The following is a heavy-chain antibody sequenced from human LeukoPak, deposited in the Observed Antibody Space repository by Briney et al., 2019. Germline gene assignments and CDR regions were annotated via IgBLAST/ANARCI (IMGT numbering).Heavy chain of an antibody. CDR2: IWYDGSNK. V-gene: IGHV3-33*06. D-gene: IGHD5-12*01. CDR3: AKGVGGSGYEHSDY. J-gene: IGHJ4*02. Sequence: GGSLRLSCAASGFTFSSYGMHWVRQAPSKGLEWVAVIWYDGSNKYYADSVKGRFTISRDNSKNTLYLQMNSLRAEDTAVYYCAKGVGGSGYEHSDYWGQGTLVTVSS. CDR1: GFTFSSYG.